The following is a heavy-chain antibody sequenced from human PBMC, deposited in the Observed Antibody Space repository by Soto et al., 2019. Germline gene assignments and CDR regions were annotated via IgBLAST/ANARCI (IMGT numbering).Heavy chain of an antibody. V-gene: IGHV3-48*01. D-gene: IGHD2-2*01. CDR1: GFTLSSYS. J-gene: IGHJ4*02. CDR3: TRDPHALDY. Sequence: GGSLRLSCAASGFTLSSYSVNWVRQAPGKGLEWVSYITASSSTIHYADSVKGRFTISRDNAKNALYLQMNSLTAEDTAVYYCTRDPHALDYWGQGTLVTVSS. CDR2: ITASSSTI.